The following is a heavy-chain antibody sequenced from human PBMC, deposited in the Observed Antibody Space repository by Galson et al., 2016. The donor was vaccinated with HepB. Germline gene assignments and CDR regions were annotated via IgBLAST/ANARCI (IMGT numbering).Heavy chain of an antibody. CDR2: ITDSSSST. D-gene: IGHD2-15*01. CDR1: GFTFSSYA. V-gene: IGHV3-23*05. CDR3: AKAPLRSCSGVRCYSFHI. Sequence: SLRLSCAASGFTFSSYAMNWVRQTPGKGLEWVSSITDSSSSTYIADSVRGRFTISRDNSKNTLYLQMNSLRAEDTAIYYCAKAPLRSCSGVRCYSFHIWGQGTMVIVSS. J-gene: IGHJ3*02.